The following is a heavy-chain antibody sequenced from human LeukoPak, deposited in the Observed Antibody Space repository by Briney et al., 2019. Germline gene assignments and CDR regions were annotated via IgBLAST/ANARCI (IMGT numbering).Heavy chain of an antibody. CDR2: IYYSGST. J-gene: IGHJ3*02. V-gene: IGHV4-59*08. Sequence: PSETLSLTCTVAGGSISSYYWSWIRQPPGKGLEWIGYIYYSGSTNYNPSLKSRVTISVDTSKNQFSLKLSSVTAADTAVYYCARVRLIVVVPAAIKYNDAFDIWGQGTMVTVSS. D-gene: IGHD2-2*02. CDR3: ARVRLIVVVPAAIKYNDAFDI. CDR1: GGSISSYY.